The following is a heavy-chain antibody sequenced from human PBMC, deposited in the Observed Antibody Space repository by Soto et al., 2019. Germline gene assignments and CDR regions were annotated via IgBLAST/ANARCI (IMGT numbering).Heavy chain of an antibody. CDR3: AAGEASSRNLAPYYLDF. CDR1: GGSISSGDYY. D-gene: IGHD6-13*01. Sequence: PSETLSLTCTVSGGSISSGDYYWSWIRQPPGKGLEWIGYIYYSGSTYYNPSLKSRVTISEDTSKNQFSLKLLSVTTADTAVYFCAAGEASSRNLAPYYLDFWGQGTLVTVSS. V-gene: IGHV4-30-4*02. J-gene: IGHJ4*02. CDR2: IYYSGST.